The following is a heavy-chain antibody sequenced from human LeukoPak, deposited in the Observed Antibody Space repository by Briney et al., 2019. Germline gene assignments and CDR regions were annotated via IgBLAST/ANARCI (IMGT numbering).Heavy chain of an antibody. Sequence: SETLSLTCTVSGGSISSYCWSWIRQPAGKGLEWIGRISTSGSATYNPSLKSRVTTSVDTSKNQFSLEVSSVTAADTAVYYCARYQSGAFDIWGQGTMVTVSS. V-gene: IGHV4-4*07. J-gene: IGHJ3*02. CDR2: ISTSGSA. CDR3: ARYQSGAFDI. CDR1: GGSISSYC. D-gene: IGHD3-3*01.